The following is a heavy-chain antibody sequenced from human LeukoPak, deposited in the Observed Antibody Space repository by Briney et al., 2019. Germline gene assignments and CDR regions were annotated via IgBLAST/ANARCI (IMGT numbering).Heavy chain of an antibody. J-gene: IGHJ4*02. CDR2: INHSGST. V-gene: IGHV4-34*01. Sequence: SEALSLTCAVHGGSFSGYYWSWIRQPPGKGLEWIGEINHSGSTNYNPSLKSRVTISVDTSKNQFSLKLSSVTAADTAVYYCARAGIQLWYDYWGQGTLVTVSS. D-gene: IGHD5-18*01. CDR3: ARAGIQLWYDY. CDR1: GGSFSGYY.